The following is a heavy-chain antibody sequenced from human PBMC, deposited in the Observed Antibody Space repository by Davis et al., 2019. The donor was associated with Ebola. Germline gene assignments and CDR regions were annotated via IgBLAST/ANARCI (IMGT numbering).Heavy chain of an antibody. CDR2: IWYDGSNQ. J-gene: IGHJ6*02. CDR3: AKVARFLEWSLYYYYGMDV. V-gene: IGHV3-30*02. CDR1: GFTFSSYG. Sequence: GESLKISCAASGFTFSSYGMHWVRQAPGKGLEWVAVIWYDGSNQYYADSVKGRFPISRDNSKNTLYLQMNSLRAEDTAVYYCAKVARFLEWSLYYYYGMDVWGQGTTVTVSS. D-gene: IGHD3-3*01.